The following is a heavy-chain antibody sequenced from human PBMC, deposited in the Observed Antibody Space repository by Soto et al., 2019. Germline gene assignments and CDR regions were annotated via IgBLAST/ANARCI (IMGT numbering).Heavy chain of an antibody. V-gene: IGHV3-23*01. CDR1: GFAFNSYA. Sequence: GGSLRLSCVASGFAFNSYAMTWVRQAPGKGLEWVSTITNSVGSTYYADSVKGRFTISRDNSKNKLYMQMSPLTAEDTAIYYCTKEHDYGYYGWFDPLGQGTLVTFSS. CDR2: ITNSVGST. J-gene: IGHJ5*02. CDR3: TKEHDYGYYGWFDP. D-gene: IGHD4-17*01.